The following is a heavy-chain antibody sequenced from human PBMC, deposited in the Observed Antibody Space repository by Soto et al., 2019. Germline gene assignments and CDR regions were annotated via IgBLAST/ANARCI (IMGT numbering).Heavy chain of an antibody. Sequence: QVQLVQSGAEVKKPGSSVKVSCKASGGTFSSYAISWVRQAPGQGLEWMGGIIPIFGTANYAQKFQGRVTITADESTSTAYMELSSLRSEDTAVYYCARGGGEHCSSTSWHNNWVDPWGQGTLVTVSS. J-gene: IGHJ5*02. CDR3: ARGGGEHCSSTSWHNNWVDP. D-gene: IGHD2-2*01. V-gene: IGHV1-69*01. CDR1: GGTFSSYA. CDR2: IIPIFGTA.